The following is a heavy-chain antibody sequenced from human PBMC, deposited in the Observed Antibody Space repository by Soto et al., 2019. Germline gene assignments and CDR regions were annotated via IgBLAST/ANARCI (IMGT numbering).Heavy chain of an antibody. CDR3: ARPRLYSSSSLAFDY. CDR1: GFSLSTSGVG. Sequence: SGPTLVNPTQTLTLTCTFSGFSLSTSGVGVGWTGKPPGKALEWLALIYWDDDKRYSPSLKSRLTITKDTPKNQVVLTMTNMDPVDTATYYCARPRLYSSSSLAFDYWGQGTLATVSS. V-gene: IGHV2-5*02. J-gene: IGHJ4*02. CDR2: IYWDDDK. D-gene: IGHD6-6*01.